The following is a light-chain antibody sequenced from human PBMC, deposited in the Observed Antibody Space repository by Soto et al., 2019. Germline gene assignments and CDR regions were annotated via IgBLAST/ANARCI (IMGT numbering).Light chain of an antibody. CDR2: DVS. Sequence: QSVLTQPRSVSGSPGQSLTISCTGTSSDVGGYDYVSWYQQHPGKAPKLIIYDVSKRPSGVPDRFSGSKSGNTASLTISGLQAEDEADYYCCSFAGTPYFFGTGTKVTVL. V-gene: IGLV2-11*01. CDR3: CSFAGTPYF. CDR1: SSDVGGYDY. J-gene: IGLJ1*01.